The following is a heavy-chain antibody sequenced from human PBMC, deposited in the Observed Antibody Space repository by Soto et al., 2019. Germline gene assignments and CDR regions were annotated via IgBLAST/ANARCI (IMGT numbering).Heavy chain of an antibody. D-gene: IGHD6-6*01. CDR3: AKESYSSSSYYYGMDV. V-gene: IGHV3-30*18. CDR1: GFTFSSYG. Sequence: VQLVESGGGVVQPGRSLRLSCAASGFTFSSYGMHWVRQVPGEGLEWVAVISYDGSNKYYADSVKGRFTISRDNSKNTLFLQMNSLRGEDTAVYYCAKESYSSSSYYYGMDVWGQGTTVTVSS. CDR2: ISYDGSNK. J-gene: IGHJ6*02.